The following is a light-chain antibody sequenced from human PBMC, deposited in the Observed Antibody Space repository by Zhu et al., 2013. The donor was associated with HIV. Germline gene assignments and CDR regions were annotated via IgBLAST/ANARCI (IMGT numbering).Light chain of an antibody. CDR1: QNLLHINGYNY. CDR2: LGF. Sequence: DIVMSQSPLNLSVTPGESASITCKSNQNLLHINGYNYLDWYLQKPGQSPRLLIYLGFSRASGVPDRFSGSGSGTDFSLTIHRVEAEDAGFYYCMQTLQSPRSFGQGTKV. V-gene: IGKV2-28*01. J-gene: IGKJ2*01. CDR3: MQTLQSPRS.